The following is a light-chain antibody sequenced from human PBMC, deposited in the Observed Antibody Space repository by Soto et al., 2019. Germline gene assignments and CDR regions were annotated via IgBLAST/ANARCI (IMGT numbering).Light chain of an antibody. J-gene: IGKJ1*01. Sequence: ITQYPATLSVSPEERATLSCRASQSVAYNVAWYQQKPGQPPRLLMYSSSTRDTGIPTRFSGTRSGTVFTLAFSSLQSEDFAVYHCQQYNNWPRTFGQGTKVDIK. V-gene: IGKV3D-15*01. CDR1: QSVAYN. CDR2: SSS. CDR3: QQYNNWPRT.